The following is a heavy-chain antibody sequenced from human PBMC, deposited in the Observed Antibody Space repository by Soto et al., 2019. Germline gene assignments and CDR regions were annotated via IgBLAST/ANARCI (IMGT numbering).Heavy chain of an antibody. CDR3: AKASGGFGEFDY. D-gene: IGHD3-10*01. J-gene: IGHJ4*02. CDR1: GFTFSSYA. Sequence: EVQLLESGGGLVQPGGSLRLSCAASGFTFSSYAMSWVRQAPGKGLEWVSAISGSGGSTYYADSVKGRFTISRDNSKNPLYLQMNSLRAEDTAVYYCAKASGGFGEFDYWGQGTLVTVSS. CDR2: ISGSGGST. V-gene: IGHV3-23*01.